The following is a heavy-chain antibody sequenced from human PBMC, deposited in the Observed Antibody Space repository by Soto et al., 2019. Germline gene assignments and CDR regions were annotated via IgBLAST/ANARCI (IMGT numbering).Heavy chain of an antibody. J-gene: IGHJ4*02. CDR3: ARDWRQMSRGGFFDY. CDR1: GGNSNSYS. D-gene: IGHD3-3*01. Sequence: QVRLVQSGAEVKKPGSSVKLSCKVSGGNSNSYSIAWVRQAPGQGLQWLGTIVPLSGTPNHAHKFQGRVTITADTSTNTAYLDRSSLRCEDTAIYYCARDWRQMSRGGFFDYWGQGSLVTISS. V-gene: IGHV1-69*06. CDR2: IVPLSGTP.